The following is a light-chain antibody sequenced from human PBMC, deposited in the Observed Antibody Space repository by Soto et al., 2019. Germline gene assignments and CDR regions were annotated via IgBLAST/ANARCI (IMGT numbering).Light chain of an antibody. CDR2: GAS. V-gene: IGKV3-20*01. CDR1: QSVTGNY. J-gene: IGKJ1*01. CDR3: QHYYTSYTT. Sequence: EVVLTQSPGTLSLSQGERATLSCGASQSVTGNYLAWYQQKPGQAPRLLIFGASTRATGIPDRFSGSGSGTDFTLTISRLEPEDFAVYYCQHYYTSYTTFGQGTKVDIK.